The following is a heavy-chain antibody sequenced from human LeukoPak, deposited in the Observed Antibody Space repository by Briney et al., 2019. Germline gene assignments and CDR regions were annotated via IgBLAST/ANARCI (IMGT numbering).Heavy chain of an antibody. CDR3: AKKGAVTATGYFDY. CDR2: INRDGSEK. V-gene: IGHV3-7*03. D-gene: IGHD2-21*02. CDR1: GFTLSSRW. Sequence: GGSLRLSCVVSGFTLSSRWMMWVRQAPGEGLEWMTNINRDGSEKNYVDSVKGRFTISRDNSKNTLYLQMNNLRAEDTAIYYCAKKGAVTATGYFDYWGQGTLVTVSS. J-gene: IGHJ4*02.